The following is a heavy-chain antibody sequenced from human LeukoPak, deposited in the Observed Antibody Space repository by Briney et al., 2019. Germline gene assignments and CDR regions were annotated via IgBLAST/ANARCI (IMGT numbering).Heavy chain of an antibody. J-gene: IGHJ4*02. Sequence: GGSLRLSCAASGFTFSSYGMSWVRQPPGKGLEWVSPISGNGGSTYYADSVKGRFTISRDTSKNTLYLQMNSLRAEDTAVYYCARGIVGAIDYWGQGTLVTVSS. D-gene: IGHD1-26*01. CDR2: ISGNGGST. CDR1: GFTFSSYG. CDR3: ARGIVGAIDY. V-gene: IGHV3-23*01.